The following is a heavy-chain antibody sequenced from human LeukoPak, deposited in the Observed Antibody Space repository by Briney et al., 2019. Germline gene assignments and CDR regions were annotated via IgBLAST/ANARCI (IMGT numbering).Heavy chain of an antibody. D-gene: IGHD1-26*01. V-gene: IGHV3-7*04. Sequence: GGSLRLSCAASGFTFSSYWMSWVRQAPGKGLEWVAIIKHDGTEKYYVDSVKGRFTISRDNAKNSLYLQMNSLRAEDTAVYYCARGVGATHFDYWGQGTLVTVSS. J-gene: IGHJ4*02. CDR3: ARGVGATHFDY. CDR2: IKHDGTEK. CDR1: GFTFSSYW.